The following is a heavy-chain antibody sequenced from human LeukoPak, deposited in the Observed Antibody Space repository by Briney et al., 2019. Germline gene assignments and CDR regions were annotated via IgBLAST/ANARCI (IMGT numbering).Heavy chain of an antibody. CDR2: IYTSGST. V-gene: IGHV4-61*02. J-gene: IGHJ4*02. D-gene: IGHD6-13*01. CDR1: GYSINSGFY. CDR3: ARVGYSSSWYYFDY. Sequence: SETLSLTCTVSGYSINSGFYWGWVRQPAGKGLEWIGRIYTSGSTNYNPSLKSRVTISVDTSKNQFSLKLSSVTAADTAVYYCARVGYSSSWYYFDYWGQGTLVTVSS.